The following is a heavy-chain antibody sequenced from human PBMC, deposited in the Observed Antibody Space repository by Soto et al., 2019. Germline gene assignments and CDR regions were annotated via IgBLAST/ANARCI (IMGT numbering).Heavy chain of an antibody. D-gene: IGHD6-13*01. V-gene: IGHV1-8*01. CDR2: MKPNSGNT. CDR1: GYTFTSYD. Sequence: QVQLVQSGAEVKKPGASVKVSCKASGYTFTSYDINWVRQATGQGLEWMGWMKPNSGNTGYAQKFRGRVTMTRNTSISTAYMELSSLRSEDTAVYYCASHRIAAAGDYYYYMDVWGKGTTVTVSS. J-gene: IGHJ6*03. CDR3: ASHRIAAAGDYYYYMDV.